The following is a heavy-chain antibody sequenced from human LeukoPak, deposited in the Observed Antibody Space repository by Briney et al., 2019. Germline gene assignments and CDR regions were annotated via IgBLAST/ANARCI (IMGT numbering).Heavy chain of an antibody. J-gene: IGHJ5*02. CDR1: GYTLTELS. CDR2: FDPEDGET. V-gene: IGHV1-24*01. D-gene: IGHD3-10*01. CDR3: ATVLLWFGELSPRSGENNRFDP. Sequence: ASVKVSCKVSGYTLTELSMHWVRQAPGKGLEWMGGFDPEDGETIYAQKFQGRVTMTEDTSTDTAYMELSSLRSEDTAVYYCATVLLWFGELSPRSGENNRFDPWGQGTLVTVSS.